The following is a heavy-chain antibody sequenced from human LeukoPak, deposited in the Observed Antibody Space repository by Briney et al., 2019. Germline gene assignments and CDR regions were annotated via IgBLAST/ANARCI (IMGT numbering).Heavy chain of an antibody. D-gene: IGHD3-3*01. V-gene: IGHV3-30*01. Sequence: GRALRLSCAASGFTFSRYAFHWVRQAPGKGLEWVALISYDGNTQYYADSVKGRFTISRDNSKSTVYLQMNSLRAEDTAVYYCARPQYEIWSGYLLINHWGQGTLVTVSP. J-gene: IGHJ5*02. CDR2: ISYDGNTQ. CDR3: ARPQYEIWSGYLLINH. CDR1: GFTFSRYA.